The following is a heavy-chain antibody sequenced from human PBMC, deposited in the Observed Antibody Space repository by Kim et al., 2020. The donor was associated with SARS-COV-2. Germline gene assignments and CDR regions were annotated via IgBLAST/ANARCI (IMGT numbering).Heavy chain of an antibody. D-gene: IGHD1-26*01. CDR1: GDSVSSNSGA. CDR3: AGGTPTSGMDV. V-gene: IGHV6-1*01. Sequence: SQTLSLTCAISGDSVSSNSGAWNWIRQSPSRGLEWLGRTYYRSTWFKEYAVSVQSRMTINPDTSKNQFSLQLYSVTPEDAAVYYCAGGTPTSGMDVWGQGTRVTVSS. J-gene: IGHJ6*02. CDR2: TYYRSTWFK.